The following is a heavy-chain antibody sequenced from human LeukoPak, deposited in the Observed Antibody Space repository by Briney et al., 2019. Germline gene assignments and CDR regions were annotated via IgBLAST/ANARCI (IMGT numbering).Heavy chain of an antibody. Sequence: GGSLRLSCAASGFTFSTYSMNWVRQAPGKGLEWVSSISSSSSYMYYADSVKGRFTISRDNAKNSLYLQMNSLGAEDTAVYYCARVLTAPHDGAWGQGTLATVSS. CDR1: GFTFSTYS. D-gene: IGHD1-1*01. J-gene: IGHJ5*02. CDR3: ARVLTAPHDGA. CDR2: ISSSSSYM. V-gene: IGHV3-21*01.